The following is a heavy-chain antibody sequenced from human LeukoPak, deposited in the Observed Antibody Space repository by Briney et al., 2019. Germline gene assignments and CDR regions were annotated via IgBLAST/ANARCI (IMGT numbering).Heavy chain of an antibody. CDR1: GFTFSSYS. J-gene: IGHJ4*02. Sequence: GSLRLSCAASGFTFSSYSMNWVRQAPGKGLEWVSYISSSSSTIYYADSVKGRFTISRDNAKNSLYLQMNSLRAEDTAVYYCARAGSGYDFYFDYGGQGTLVTVSS. V-gene: IGHV3-48*01. D-gene: IGHD5-12*01. CDR2: ISSSSSTI. CDR3: ARAGSGYDFYFDY.